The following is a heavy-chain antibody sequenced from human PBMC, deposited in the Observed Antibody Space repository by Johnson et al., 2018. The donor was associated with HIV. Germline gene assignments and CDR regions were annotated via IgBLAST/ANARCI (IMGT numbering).Heavy chain of an antibody. CDR2: ISYDGSNK. D-gene: IGHD3-22*01. J-gene: IGHJ3*02. V-gene: IGHV3-30*04. CDR3: AKDLRRTAYYYDSSGYKPDAFDI. Sequence: QVQLVESGGGVVQPGRSLRLSCAASGFTFSIYAMPWVRQAPGQGLEWVAVISYDGSNKYYADSVKGRFTISSDNSKNTLYLQMNSLRAEDTAVYYCAKDLRRTAYYYDSSGYKPDAFDIWGQGTMVTVSS. CDR1: GFTFSIYA.